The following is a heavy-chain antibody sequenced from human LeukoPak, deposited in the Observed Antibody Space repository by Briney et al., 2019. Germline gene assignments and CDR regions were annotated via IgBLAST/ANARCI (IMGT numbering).Heavy chain of an antibody. J-gene: IGHJ3*02. Sequence: SETLTLTCAVAGYFISSGYYWGWLRQPPGKGQGGVGINYDSGSTYYNPSHERRVTLSVDTSKNHFSLKLNSVTAADTAVYYCARGNGRGMVDAFDIWGQGTRVSVSS. D-gene: IGHD4/OR15-4a*01. V-gene: IGHV4-38-2*01. CDR1: GYFISSGYY. CDR2: NYDSGST. CDR3: ARGNGRGMVDAFDI.